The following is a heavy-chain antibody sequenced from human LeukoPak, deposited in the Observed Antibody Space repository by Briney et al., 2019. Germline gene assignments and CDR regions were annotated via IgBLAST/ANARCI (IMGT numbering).Heavy chain of an antibody. J-gene: IGHJ3*02. D-gene: IGHD1-26*01. Sequence: GGSLRLSCAASGFTFSSYAMSWVRQAPGKGLEWVSAISGSGGSTYYADSVKGRFTISRDNSKNTPYLQMNSLRAEDTAVYYCARDQIVGAIQGAFDIWGQGTMVTVSS. CDR2: ISGSGGST. CDR3: ARDQIVGAIQGAFDI. V-gene: IGHV3-23*01. CDR1: GFTFSSYA.